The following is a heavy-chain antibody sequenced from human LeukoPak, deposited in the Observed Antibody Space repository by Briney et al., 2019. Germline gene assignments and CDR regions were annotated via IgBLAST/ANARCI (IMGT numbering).Heavy chain of an antibody. D-gene: IGHD6-13*01. CDR1: GFTFSSYG. CDR3: AKLSTGYSSSWYDY. V-gene: IGHV3-30*18. CDR2: ISYDGSNK. Sequence: GGSLRLSCAASGFTFSSYGMHCVRQAPGKGLEWVAVISYDGSNKYYADSVKGRFTISRDNSKNTLYLQMNSLRAEDTAVYYCAKLSTGYSSSWYDYWGQGTLVTVSS. J-gene: IGHJ4*02.